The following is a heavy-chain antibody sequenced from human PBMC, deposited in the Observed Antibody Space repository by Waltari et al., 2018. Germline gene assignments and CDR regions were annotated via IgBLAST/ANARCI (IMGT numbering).Heavy chain of an antibody. V-gene: IGHV4-39*01. CDR1: DDSISSGDYY. CDR2: IYYRVTT. J-gene: IGHJ4*02. D-gene: IGHD6-13*01. CDR3: ARSLHVFKAAAGMFDY. Sequence: QLQLQESGPGLVKPSGTLSLTCTVSDDSISSGDYYWGWIRQPPGKGLEWIGSIYYRVTTSYNPSLGSRVTMSVDTSKKQFSLKLSSVTAADTAVYYCARSLHVFKAAAGMFDYWGQGTLVTVSS.